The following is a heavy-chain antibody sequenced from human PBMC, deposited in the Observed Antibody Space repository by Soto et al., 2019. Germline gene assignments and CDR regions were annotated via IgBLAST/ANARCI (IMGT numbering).Heavy chain of an antibody. V-gene: IGHV3-7*05. CDR1: GFTFRDYW. J-gene: IGHJ6*02. CDR2: IKQDGGEK. Sequence: PGGSLRLSCAASGFTFRDYWMTWVFQAPGKGLEWVANIKQDGGEKYSVDSVKGRFTISRDNAKNSLYLQINSLRAEDTAVYYCARDRLGYSNYYGMDVWGQGTTVTVSS. D-gene: IGHD4-4*01. CDR3: ARDRLGYSNYYGMDV.